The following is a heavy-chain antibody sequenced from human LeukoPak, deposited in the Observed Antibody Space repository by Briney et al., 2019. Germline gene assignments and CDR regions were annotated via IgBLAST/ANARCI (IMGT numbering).Heavy chain of an antibody. CDR1: GFIFSNYW. Sequence: GGSLRLSCATSGFIFSNYWMSWVRQVPGKGLEWVASISQDGSAKTYLGSVKGRFTISRDNAKNSLYLQMNSLRAEDTAVYYCAELIAAAGKPFDYWGQGTLVTVSS. CDR2: ISQDGSAK. V-gene: IGHV3-7*01. CDR3: AELIAAAGKPFDY. D-gene: IGHD6-13*01. J-gene: IGHJ4*02.